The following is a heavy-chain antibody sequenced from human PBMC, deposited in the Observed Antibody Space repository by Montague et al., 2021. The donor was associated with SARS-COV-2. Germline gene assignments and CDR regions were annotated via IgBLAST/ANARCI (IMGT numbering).Heavy chain of an antibody. J-gene: IGHJ5*02. CDR2: IYYSGTT. D-gene: IGHD4-17*01. CDR3: ARDVRFNNYGGWFDP. Sequence: SETLSLTCTVSGGSITTTSYYWGWIRQPPGKGLEWIGSIYYSGTTDYNPSLKSRVTISVDTSKNQFSLRLSSVTAADTAMYYCARDVRFNNYGGWFDPWGQGTLLTVSS. CDR1: GGSITTTSYY. V-gene: IGHV4-39*07.